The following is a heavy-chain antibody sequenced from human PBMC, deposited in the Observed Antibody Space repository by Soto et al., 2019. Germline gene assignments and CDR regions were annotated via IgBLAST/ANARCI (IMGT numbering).Heavy chain of an antibody. CDR3: ARHFNYVRSSWYFDY. D-gene: IGHD6-13*01. CDR1: GGSISSSSYY. V-gene: IGHV4-39*01. J-gene: IGHJ4*02. Sequence: SETLSLTCTVSGGSISSSSYYWGWIRQPPGEGLEWIGSIYYSGSTYYNPSLKSRVTISVDTSKNQFSLKLSSVTAADTAVYYCARHFNYVRSSWYFDYWGQGTLVTVSS. CDR2: IYYSGST.